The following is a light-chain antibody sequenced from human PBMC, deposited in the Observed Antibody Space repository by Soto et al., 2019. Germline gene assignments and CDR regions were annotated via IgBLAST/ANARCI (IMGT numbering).Light chain of an antibody. CDR1: QGISSN. CDR3: QQYNSYS. V-gene: IGKV1-9*01. CDR2: HAS. J-gene: IGKJ1*01. Sequence: DIQLTQSPSFPSASVGARVTITCRASQGISSNLAWYQQKPGTAPKLLIYHASTLESGVPSRFSGSGSGTEFTLTISSLQPDDFATYYCQQYNSYSFGQGTKV.